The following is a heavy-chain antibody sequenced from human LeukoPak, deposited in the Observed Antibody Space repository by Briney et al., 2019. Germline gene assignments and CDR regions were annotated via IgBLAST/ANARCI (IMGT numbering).Heavy chain of an antibody. CDR2: ISSGDDIT. CDR1: GFSCSNYA. Sequence: GGSLRLSCAASGFSCSNYAMTWVRQAPGKGLEWVSTISSGDDITYYADSVKGRFTIYRDNPKNTLYLQMNSLRAEDTAIYYCAKRPGKAAAGPFDPWGQGTLVTVSS. V-gene: IGHV3-23*01. J-gene: IGHJ5*02. D-gene: IGHD6-13*01. CDR3: AKRPGKAAAGPFDP.